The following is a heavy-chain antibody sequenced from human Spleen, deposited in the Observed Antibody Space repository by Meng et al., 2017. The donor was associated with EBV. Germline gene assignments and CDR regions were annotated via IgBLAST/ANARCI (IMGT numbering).Heavy chain of an antibody. Sequence: QVQLQQWVAALLKPLVPLSLTCAVYGGAFSGYYWTWIRQAPGKGLEWIGEITHRGITNYNPSLKSRVTISVDTSKKQFSLNLSSVTAADTAVYYCATSHSSKVGARRLDYWGQGTLVTVSS. CDR2: ITHRGIT. V-gene: IGHV4-34*01. D-gene: IGHD1-26*01. J-gene: IGHJ4*02. CDR1: GGAFSGYY. CDR3: ATSHSSKVGARRLDY.